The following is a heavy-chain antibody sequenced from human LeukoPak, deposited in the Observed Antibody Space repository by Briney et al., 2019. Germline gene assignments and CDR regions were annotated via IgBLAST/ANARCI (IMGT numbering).Heavy chain of an antibody. J-gene: IGHJ6*03. D-gene: IGHD6-13*01. CDR2: ISAYNGNT. CDR3: ARGPLSAAAGYYYYMDV. Sequence: ASVKVSCKASGYTFTSYGISWVRQAPGQGLEWMGWISAYNGNTNYAQKLQGRVTMTTDTSTSTAYMELRSLRSDDTAVYYCARGPLSAAAGYYYYMDVWGKGTTVTISS. V-gene: IGHV1-18*01. CDR1: GYTFTSYG.